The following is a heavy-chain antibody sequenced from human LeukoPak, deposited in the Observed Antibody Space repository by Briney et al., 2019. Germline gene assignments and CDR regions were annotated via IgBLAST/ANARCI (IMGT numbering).Heavy chain of an antibody. CDR3: AKGRDDYGDPDAFDI. D-gene: IGHD4-17*01. J-gene: IGHJ3*02. V-gene: IGHV3-23*01. CDR1: GFIYSNYA. Sequence: GGSLRLSRAASGFIYSNYAITWVRQAPGKGLEWVSAIGGSRANTYYADSVSGRFTISRDNSKSTLYLQMNSLGVEDTAIYYCAKGRDDYGDPDAFDIWGQGTMVTVSS. CDR2: IGGSRANT.